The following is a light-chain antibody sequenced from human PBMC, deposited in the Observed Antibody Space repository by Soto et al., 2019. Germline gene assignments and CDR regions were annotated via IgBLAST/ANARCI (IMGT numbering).Light chain of an antibody. CDR3: QQYNSYWT. Sequence: DIQMTQSPSTLSASVGDRVTITCRASQSIRSWLAWYQQKPGKAPKLLIHKASSLENGVPLRFSGSGSGTEFTLTISGLQPDDFATYYCQQYNSYWTFGQGTKVEIK. CDR2: KAS. CDR1: QSIRSW. J-gene: IGKJ1*01. V-gene: IGKV1-5*03.